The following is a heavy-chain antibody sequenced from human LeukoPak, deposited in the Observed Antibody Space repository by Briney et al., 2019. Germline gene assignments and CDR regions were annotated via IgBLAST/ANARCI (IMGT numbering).Heavy chain of an antibody. J-gene: IGHJ3*02. CDR3: ARDLTYYYDSSGFHAFDI. Sequence: GGSLRLSCAASGFTFISYEMNWVRQAPGKGLEWVSYISSSSSTIYYADSVKGRFTISRDNAKNSLYLQMNGLRAEDTAVYYCARDLTYYYDSSGFHAFDIWGQGTMVTVSS. CDR1: GFTFISYE. V-gene: IGHV3-48*01. CDR2: ISSSSSTI. D-gene: IGHD3-22*01.